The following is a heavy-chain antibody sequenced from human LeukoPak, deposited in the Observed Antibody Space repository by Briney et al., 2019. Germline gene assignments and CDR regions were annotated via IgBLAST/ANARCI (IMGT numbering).Heavy chain of an antibody. Sequence: PSETLSLTCTVSDDYISSYYWGWIRQPPGKGLEWIGDIYYSGSTNYNPSLKSRVTMSVDTSKNQFSLMLSSVTAADTAVYYCARVAYSGFDPWGQGTLVTVSS. V-gene: IGHV4-59*01. CDR2: IYYSGST. CDR3: ARVAYSGFDP. J-gene: IGHJ5*02. CDR1: DDYISSYY. D-gene: IGHD2-21*01.